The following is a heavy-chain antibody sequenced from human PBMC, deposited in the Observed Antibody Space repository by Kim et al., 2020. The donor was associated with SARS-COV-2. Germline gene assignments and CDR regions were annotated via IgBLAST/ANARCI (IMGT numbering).Heavy chain of an antibody. Sequence: DSVKGRFTISRDNAKNSLDLQMNSLRAEDTALYYCAKPTLVTLSRPYFDYWGQGTLVTVSS. CDR3: AKPTLVTLSRPYFDY. D-gene: IGHD4-4*01. J-gene: IGHJ4*02. V-gene: IGHV3-9*01.